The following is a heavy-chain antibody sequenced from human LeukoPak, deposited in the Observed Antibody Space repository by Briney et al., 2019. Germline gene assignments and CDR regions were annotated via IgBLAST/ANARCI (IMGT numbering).Heavy chain of an antibody. V-gene: IGHV3-30*03. CDR1: GFTFSSYG. D-gene: IGHD3-22*01. CDR3: AGEYYYDSSGQTGFFDY. CDR2: ISYDGSNK. Sequence: GGSLRLSCAASGFTFSSYGMHWVRQAPGKGLEWVAVISYDGSNKYYADSVKGRFTISRDNSKNTLYLQMNSLRAEDTAVYYCAGEYYYDSSGQTGFFDYWGQGTLVTVSS. J-gene: IGHJ4*02.